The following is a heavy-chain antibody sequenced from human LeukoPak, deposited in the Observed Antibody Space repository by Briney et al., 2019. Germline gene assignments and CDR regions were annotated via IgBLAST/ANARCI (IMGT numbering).Heavy chain of an antibody. V-gene: IGHV6-1*01. CDR3: ARWVHELTHFDS. CDR2: TCYKSNWSN. Sequence: SQTLSLTCAISGDSVSSNSVAWNWVRQSPSRGIEWLGRTCYKSNWSNDYAVIVKCRITSNPATSKNQFSLQLNSVTPEDTAVYYCARWVHELTHFDSWGQGTLVTVSS. D-gene: IGHD1-1*01. CDR1: GDSVSSNSVA. J-gene: IGHJ4*02.